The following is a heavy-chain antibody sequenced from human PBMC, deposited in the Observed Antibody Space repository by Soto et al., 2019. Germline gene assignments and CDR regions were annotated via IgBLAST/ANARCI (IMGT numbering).Heavy chain of an antibody. D-gene: IGHD1-26*01. J-gene: IGHJ4*02. CDR1: GFTFSNYP. CDR3: ARDPLVGAPDYFDY. CDR2: ISYDATTK. V-gene: IGHV3-30-3*01. Sequence: QVQLVESGGGVVQPGRSLRLSCAASGFTFSNYPLHWVRQAPGKGLEWVAVISYDATTKYYADSVKGRFTISRDNSKNTLYLQMNSVRAEDTAVYYCARDPLVGAPDYFDYWGQGTLVTVSS.